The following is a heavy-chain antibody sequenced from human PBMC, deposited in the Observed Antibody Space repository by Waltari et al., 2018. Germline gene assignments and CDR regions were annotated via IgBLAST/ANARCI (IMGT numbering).Heavy chain of an antibody. D-gene: IGHD3-10*01. CDR2: INHSGRH. Sequence: QVQLQQWGAGLLKPSETLSLTCAVYGGSFSGYYWSWIRQPPGKGLGWIGEINHSGRHKYNPSLKSRVTISVDTSKNQFSLKLSSVTAADTAVYYCARAPRGAFDIWGQGTMVTVSS. J-gene: IGHJ3*02. CDR3: ARAPRGAFDI. V-gene: IGHV4-34*01. CDR1: GGSFSGYY.